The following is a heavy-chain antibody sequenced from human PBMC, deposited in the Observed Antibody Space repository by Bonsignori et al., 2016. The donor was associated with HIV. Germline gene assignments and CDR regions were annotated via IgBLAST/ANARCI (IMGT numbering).Heavy chain of an antibody. D-gene: IGHD1-26*01. J-gene: IGHJ4*02. CDR2: SSQRKY. CDR1: GGSMSAYY. V-gene: IGHV4-4*07. CDR3: ARGLSGSYRDYFDY. Sequence: QVHLQESGPGLVKPSETLSLRCSVSGGSMSAYYWSWVRRPAGKGLGVDWACSSQRKYQLQPLLNNRVTMSIEKSKNQLSLTLSSVTAADTALYYCARGLSGSYRDYFDYWGQGMLVTVSS.